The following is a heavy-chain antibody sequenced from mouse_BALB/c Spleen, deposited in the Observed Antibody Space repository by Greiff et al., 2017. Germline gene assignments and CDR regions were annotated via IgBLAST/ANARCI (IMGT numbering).Heavy chain of an antibody. CDR3: ARSPNYYGSRYYFDY. CDR2: ISSGSSTI. D-gene: IGHD1-1*01. Sequence: EVQGVESGGGLVQPGGSRKLSCAASGFTFSSFGMHWVRQAPEKGLEWVAYISSGSSTIYYADTVKGRFTISRDNPKNTLFLQMTSLRSEDTAMYYCARSPNYYGSRYYFDYWGQGTTLTVSS. CDR1: GFTFSSFG. V-gene: IGHV5-17*02. J-gene: IGHJ2*01.